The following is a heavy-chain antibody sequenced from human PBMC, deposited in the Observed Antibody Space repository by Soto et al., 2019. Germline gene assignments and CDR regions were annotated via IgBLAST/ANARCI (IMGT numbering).Heavy chain of an antibody. D-gene: IGHD4-17*01. CDR2: TSGSGGST. J-gene: IGHJ1*01. CDR1: GFTFSSDA. V-gene: IGHV3-23*01. CDR3: AKMMGRYDYGEYFQH. Sequence: TGGSLSLSCAASGFTFSSDAMSWVRQAPGKGLEWVSATSGSGGSTYYADSVKGRFTISRDNSKNTLYLQMNSLRAEDTAVYYCAKMMGRYDYGEYFQHWGQGTLVTVSS.